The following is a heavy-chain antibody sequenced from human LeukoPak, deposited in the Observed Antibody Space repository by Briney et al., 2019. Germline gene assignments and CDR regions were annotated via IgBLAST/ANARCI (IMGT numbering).Heavy chain of an antibody. CDR1: GGTFSSYA. CDR2: IIPIFGTA. V-gene: IGHV1-69*13. Sequence: SVKVSCKASGGTFSSYAISWVRQAPGQGVEWMGWIIPIFGTANYAQKFQGRVTITADESTSTAYMELSSLRSEDTAVYYCARDQYDYGSDPYYFDYWGQGTLVTVSS. CDR3: ARDQYDYGSDPYYFDY. J-gene: IGHJ4*02. D-gene: IGHD3-10*01.